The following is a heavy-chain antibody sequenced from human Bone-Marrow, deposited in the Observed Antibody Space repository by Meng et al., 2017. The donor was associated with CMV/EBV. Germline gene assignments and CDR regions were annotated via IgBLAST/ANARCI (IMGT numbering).Heavy chain of an antibody. D-gene: IGHD2-2*01. J-gene: IGHJ5*02. V-gene: IGHV1-18*01. CDR1: GYTFTNYG. CDR2: ISGYNGNT. Sequence: ASVKVSCKASGYTFTNYGISWVRQAPGQGLEWMGWISGYNGNTNYAEKFQGRVIMTTDTSTTTAYMELRSLRSDDTAVYYCARDQYCSITSCLNWFDPWGQGTLVTVSS. CDR3: ARDQYCSITSCLNWFDP.